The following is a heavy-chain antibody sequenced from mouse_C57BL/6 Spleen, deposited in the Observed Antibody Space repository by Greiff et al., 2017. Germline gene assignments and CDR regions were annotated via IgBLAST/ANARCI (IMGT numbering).Heavy chain of an antibody. CDR1: GFTFSDYG. V-gene: IGHV5-17*01. D-gene: IGHD4-1*01. CDR2: ISSGSSTT. Sequence: DVQLVESGGGLVKPGGSLKLSCAASGFTFSDYGMHWVRQAPEKGLEWVAYISSGSSTTYYADTVKGRFTISRDNARNTLCLQMTSLRSEDTAIYYCARAYWDGAYWGQGTLVTVSA. CDR3: ARAYWDGAY. J-gene: IGHJ3*01.